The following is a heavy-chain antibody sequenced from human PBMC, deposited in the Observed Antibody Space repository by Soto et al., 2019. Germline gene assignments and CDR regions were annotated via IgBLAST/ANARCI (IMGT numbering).Heavy chain of an antibody. J-gene: IGHJ4*02. V-gene: IGHV1-69*12. CDR1: GGTFSSYA. CDR2: IIPIFGTA. Sequence: QVQLGQSGAEVKKPGSSVKVSCKASGGTFSSYAFSWVRQAPGQGLEWMGGIIPIFGTANYAQKFQGRVTITADESTSTAYMELRSLRSEDTAVYYCARVMVGFLELLGSEGWGQGTLFTVSS. D-gene: IGHD3-3*01. CDR3: ARVMVGFLELLGSEG.